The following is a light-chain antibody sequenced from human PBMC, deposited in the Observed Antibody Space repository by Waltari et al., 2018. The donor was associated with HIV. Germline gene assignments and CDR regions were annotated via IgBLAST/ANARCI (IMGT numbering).Light chain of an antibody. Sequence: QSVLTQSPSASGPPGQRVTISCSGSSPNIGSNYVYWYQQLPGTAPKLLLYRNNQRPSGVPDRFSGSKSGTSASLAISGLRSEDEAHYYCATWTDSLSGVVFGGGTKLRVL. CDR1: SPNIGSNY. CDR3: ATWTDSLSGVV. J-gene: IGLJ2*01. CDR2: RNN. V-gene: IGLV1-47*01.